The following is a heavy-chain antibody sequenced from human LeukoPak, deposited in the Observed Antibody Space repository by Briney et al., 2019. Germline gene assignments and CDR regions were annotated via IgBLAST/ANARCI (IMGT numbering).Heavy chain of an antibody. CDR2: ISYDGSNK. J-gene: IGHJ4*02. CDR3: ARDPYIVGATWFDY. D-gene: IGHD1-26*01. CDR1: GFTFSSYA. Sequence: GGSLRLSCAASGFTFSSYAMHWVRQAPGKGLEWVAVISYDGSNKYYADSVKGRFTISRDNSKNTLYLQMNSLRAEDTAVYYCARDPYIVGATWFDYWGQGTLVTVSS. V-gene: IGHV3-30*04.